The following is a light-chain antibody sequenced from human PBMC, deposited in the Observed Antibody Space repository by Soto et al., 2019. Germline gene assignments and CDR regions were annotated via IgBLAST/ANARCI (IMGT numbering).Light chain of an antibody. J-gene: IGKJ1*01. V-gene: IGKV1-17*01. Sequence: DIQMTQSPSSLSASVGDRVTMTCRASQGIRKDLGWYQQKPGEAPKRLIYAASSLQSGVPSRFSGSGSGTEFTLTISSLQPEDFATYYCLQHNDYPWTFGQGTKVEIK. CDR1: QGIRKD. CDR3: LQHNDYPWT. CDR2: AAS.